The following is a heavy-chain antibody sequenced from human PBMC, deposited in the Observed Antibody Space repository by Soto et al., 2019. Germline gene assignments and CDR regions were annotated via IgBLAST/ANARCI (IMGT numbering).Heavy chain of an antibody. Sequence: SETLSLTCAVSGYSISSGYYWGWIRQPPGKGLEWIGSIYHSGSTYHNPSLKSRVTISVDTSKNQFSLKLSSVTAADTAVYYCARGLAVVVVAARINWFDPWGQGTLVTVSS. CDR3: ARGLAVVVVAARINWFDP. D-gene: IGHD2-15*01. CDR1: GYSISSGYY. V-gene: IGHV4-38-2*01. CDR2: IYHSGST. J-gene: IGHJ5*02.